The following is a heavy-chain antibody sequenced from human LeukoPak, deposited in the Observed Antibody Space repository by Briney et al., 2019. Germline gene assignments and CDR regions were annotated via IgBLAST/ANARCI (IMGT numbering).Heavy chain of an antibody. CDR1: GGSISSYY. Sequence: PSETLSLTCTVSGGSISSYYWSWIRQPAGKGLEWIGRIYTSGSTNYNPSLKSRVTMSVDTSKNQFSLKLSSVTAADTAVYYCARAPGFYYDSSVYRQYYYYYMDVWGKGTTVTVSS. CDR2: IYTSGST. CDR3: ARAPGFYYDSSVYRQYYYYYMDV. J-gene: IGHJ6*03. V-gene: IGHV4-4*07. D-gene: IGHD3-22*01.